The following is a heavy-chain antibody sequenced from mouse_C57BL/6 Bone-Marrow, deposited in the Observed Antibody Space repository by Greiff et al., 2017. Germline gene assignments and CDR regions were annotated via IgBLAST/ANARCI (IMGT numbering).Heavy chain of an antibody. J-gene: IGHJ2*01. CDR2: SRNKANDYTT. V-gene: IGHV7-1*01. CDR3: ARDADSSGYFGY. CDR1: GFTFSDFY. Sequence: EVKVVESGGGLVQSGRSLRLSCATSGFTFSDFYMEWVRQAPGKGLEWIAASRNKANDYTTEYSASVKGRFIVSRDTSQSILYLQMNALRAEDTAIYYCARDADSSGYFGYWGQGTTLTVAS. D-gene: IGHD3-2*02.